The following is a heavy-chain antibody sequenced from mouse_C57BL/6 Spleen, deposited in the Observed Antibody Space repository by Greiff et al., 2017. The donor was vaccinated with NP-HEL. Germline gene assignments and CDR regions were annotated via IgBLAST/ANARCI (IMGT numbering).Heavy chain of an antibody. V-gene: IGHV1-26*01. CDR3: NWDAWFAY. Sequence: VQLQQSGPELVKPGASVQISCKASGYTFTDYYMNWVKQSHGKSLEWIGDINPNNGGTSYNQKFKGKATLTVDKSSSTAYMELRSLTSEDSAVYYCNWDAWFAYWGQGTLVTVSA. D-gene: IGHD4-1*01. J-gene: IGHJ3*01. CDR1: GYTFTDYY. CDR2: INPNNGGT.